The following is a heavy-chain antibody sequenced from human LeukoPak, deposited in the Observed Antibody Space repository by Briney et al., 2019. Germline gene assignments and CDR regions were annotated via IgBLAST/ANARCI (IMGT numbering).Heavy chain of an antibody. CDR2: INHSGST. V-gene: IGHV4-34*01. CDR1: GSTFSSYW. CDR3: ARQKKTVKAFPDY. D-gene: IGHD4-11*01. Sequence: GSLRLSCAASGSTFSSYWMSWIRQPPGKGLEWIGEINHSGSTNYNPSLKSRVTISVGTSKNQFSLKLSSVTAADTAVYYCARQKKTVKAFPDYWGQGTLVTVSS. J-gene: IGHJ4*02.